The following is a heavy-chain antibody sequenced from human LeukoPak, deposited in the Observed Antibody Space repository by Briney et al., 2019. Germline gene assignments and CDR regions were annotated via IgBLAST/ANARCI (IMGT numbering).Heavy chain of an antibody. V-gene: IGHV3-9*01. J-gene: IGHJ3*02. Sequence: PGGSLRLSCAASGFTFSSYWMSWVRQAPGKGLEWVSGISWNSGSIGYADSVKGRFTISRDNAKNSLYLQMNSLRAEDTALYYCAKDMHQYYYDSSGYYLEGAFDIWGQGTMVTVSS. CDR3: AKDMHQYYYDSSGYYLEGAFDI. D-gene: IGHD3-22*01. CDR2: ISWNSGSI. CDR1: GFTFSSYW.